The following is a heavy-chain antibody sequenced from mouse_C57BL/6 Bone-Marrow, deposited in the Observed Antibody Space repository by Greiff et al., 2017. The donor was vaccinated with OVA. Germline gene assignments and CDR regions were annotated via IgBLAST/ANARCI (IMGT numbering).Heavy chain of an antibody. D-gene: IGHD2-1*01. V-gene: IGHV1-52*01. Sequence: VQLQQPGAELVRPGSSVKLSCKASGYTFTSYWMHWVKQRPIQGLEWIGNIDPSDSETHYNQKFKDKATLTVDKSSSTAYMQLSSLTSEDSAVYYCARLDGNSSWFAYWGQGTLVTVSA. J-gene: IGHJ3*01. CDR1: GYTFTSYW. CDR3: ARLDGNSSWFAY. CDR2: IDPSDSET.